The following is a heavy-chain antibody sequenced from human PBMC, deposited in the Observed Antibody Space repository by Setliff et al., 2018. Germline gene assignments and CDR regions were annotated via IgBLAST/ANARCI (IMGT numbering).Heavy chain of an antibody. D-gene: IGHD3-22*01. J-gene: IGHJ6*02. CDR3: ARDRTYDSRGYYPGQYGMDV. V-gene: IGHV3-21*05. Sequence: GGSLRLSCEASGFTFSGYSMNWVRQAPGKGLEWVSWISSISHYIYYADSVKGRFTISRENAKNTLYLQMNGLRREDTAVYFGARDRTYDSRGYYPGQYGMDVWGQGTSVAVSS. CDR2: ISSISHYI. CDR1: GFTFSGYS.